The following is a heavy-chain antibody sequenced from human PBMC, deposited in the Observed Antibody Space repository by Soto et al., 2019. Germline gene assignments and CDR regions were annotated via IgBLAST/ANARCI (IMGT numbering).Heavy chain of an antibody. Sequence: EVQLVESGGGLVQPGGSLRLSCAASGFTFSSYSINWVRQAPGKGLEWVSYISSSSSTIYYADSVKGRFTISRDNAKNSLYLQMNSLRDEDTSVYYCARDPPSGYDYYFDYWGQGTLVTVSS. CDR1: GFTFSSYS. D-gene: IGHD5-12*01. CDR3: ARDPPSGYDYYFDY. CDR2: ISSSSSTI. J-gene: IGHJ4*02. V-gene: IGHV3-48*02.